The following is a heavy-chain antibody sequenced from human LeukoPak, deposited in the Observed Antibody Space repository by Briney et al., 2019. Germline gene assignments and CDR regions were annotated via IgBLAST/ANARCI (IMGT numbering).Heavy chain of an antibody. CDR1: GYSFTAYY. V-gene: IGHV1-2*02. D-gene: IGHD6-19*01. CDR2: INPNSGDT. J-gene: IGHJ4*02. CDR3: ARGAVAVAGTPHPGVPYFDY. Sequence: ASVKVSCKASGYSFTAYYVHLVRQAPGQGLEWMGWINPNSGDTNYAQNFRDRVTMTWDTSVSTAYMELSSLTSDDTAVYYCARGAVAVAGTPHPGVPYFDYWGQGTLVTVSS.